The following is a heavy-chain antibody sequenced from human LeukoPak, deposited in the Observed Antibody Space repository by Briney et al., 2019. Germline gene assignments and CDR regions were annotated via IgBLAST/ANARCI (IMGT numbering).Heavy chain of an antibody. V-gene: IGHV4-59*01. CDR3: ATLDTAMVPGAFDY. CDR2: IYYSGST. Sequence: PSETLSLTCTVSGGSISGYYWSWIRQPPGKGLEWIGYIYYSGSTNYNPSLKSRVTISVDTSKNQFSLKLSSVTAADTAVYYCATLDTAMVPGAFDYWGQGTLVTVSS. CDR1: GGSISGYY. J-gene: IGHJ4*02. D-gene: IGHD5-18*01.